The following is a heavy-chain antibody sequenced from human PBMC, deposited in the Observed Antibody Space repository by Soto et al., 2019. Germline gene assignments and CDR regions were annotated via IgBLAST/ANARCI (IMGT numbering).Heavy chain of an antibody. CDR2: IDSDGSST. CDR3: VRDDIGVGIDY. D-gene: IGHD1-26*01. V-gene: IGHV3-74*01. Sequence: PGGSLRLSCAASGFTVSSNYMSWVRQAPGKGLVWVSHIDSDGSSTTYADSVKGRFTISRDNAKNTLYLQMNSLRAEDTAVYYCVRDDIGVGIDYWGLGTLVTVSS. J-gene: IGHJ4*02. CDR1: GFTVSSNY.